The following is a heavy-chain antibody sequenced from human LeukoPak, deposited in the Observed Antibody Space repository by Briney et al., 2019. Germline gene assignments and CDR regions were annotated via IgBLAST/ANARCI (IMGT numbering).Heavy chain of an antibody. J-gene: IGHJ4*02. CDR1: GYTFTSND. V-gene: IGHV1-8*01. CDR2: KNPNSGNT. D-gene: IGHD3-22*01. CDR3: ARGRAYSSGPGFDY. Sequence: ASEKVSCKASGYTFTSNDINWVRQATGQGLEWTAWKNPNSGNTGYAQKFQGRVTMTRNTSINTAYMELSSLRSEDTALYYCARGRAYSSGPGFDYWAQGTLVTVSS.